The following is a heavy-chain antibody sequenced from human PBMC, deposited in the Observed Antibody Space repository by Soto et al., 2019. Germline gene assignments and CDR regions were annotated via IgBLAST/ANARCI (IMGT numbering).Heavy chain of an antibody. D-gene: IGHD2-2*01. Sequence: SKTLSLTCAVYGESFSGYYWSWIRQPPGKGLEWIGEINHSGSTNYNPSLKSRVTISVDTSKNQFSLKLSSVTAADTAVYYCARGRRYCSSTSCLYYYYYYMDVWGKGTTVTVSS. V-gene: IGHV4-34*01. CDR3: ARGRRYCSSTSCLYYYYYYMDV. CDR2: INHSGST. J-gene: IGHJ6*03. CDR1: GESFSGYY.